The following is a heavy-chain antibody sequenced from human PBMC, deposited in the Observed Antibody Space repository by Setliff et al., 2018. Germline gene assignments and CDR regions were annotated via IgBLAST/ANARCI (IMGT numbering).Heavy chain of an antibody. J-gene: IGHJ4*02. V-gene: IGHV4-34*01. CDR3: ARRETYYNFWSGYFDY. D-gene: IGHD3-3*01. CDR2: INHSGST. Sequence: SETLSLTCAVYGGSFIAYYWSWIRQPPGKGLEWIGEINHSGSTIYNPSLKSRVTISVDTSKNQFSLKLSSVTAADTAVYYCARRETYYNFWSGYFDYWGQGTLVTVSS. CDR1: GGSFIAYY.